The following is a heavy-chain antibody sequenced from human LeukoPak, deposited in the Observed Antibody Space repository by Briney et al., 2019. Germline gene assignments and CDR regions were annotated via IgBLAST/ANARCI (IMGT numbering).Heavy chain of an antibody. V-gene: IGHV4-30-2*01. D-gene: IGHD6-19*01. CDR3: ASSGWSIP. CDR1: GGSISSGGYS. Sequence: SETLSLTCAVSGGSISSGGYSWGWIRQPPGKGLEWIGYIYHSGSTYYNPSLKSRVTISVDRSKNQFSLKLSSVTAADTAVYYCASSGWSIPWGQGTLVTVSS. CDR2: IYHSGST. J-gene: IGHJ5*02.